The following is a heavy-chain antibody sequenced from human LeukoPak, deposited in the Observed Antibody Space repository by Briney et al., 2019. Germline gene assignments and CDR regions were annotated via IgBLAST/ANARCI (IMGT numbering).Heavy chain of an antibody. CDR2: IYHSGST. D-gene: IGHD6-19*01. J-gene: IGHJ4*02. V-gene: IGHV4-38-2*02. CDR3: ARVFIYSSATPHYFDY. CDR1: GYSISSGYY. Sequence: PSETLSLTCTVSGYSISSGYYWGWIRQPPGKGLEWIGSIYHSGSTYYNPSLKSRVTISVDTSKNQFSLKLSSVTAADTAVYYCARVFIYSSATPHYFDYWGQGTLVTVSS.